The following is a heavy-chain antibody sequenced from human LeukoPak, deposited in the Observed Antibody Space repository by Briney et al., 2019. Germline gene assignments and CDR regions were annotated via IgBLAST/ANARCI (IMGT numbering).Heavy chain of an antibody. CDR2: IYSGGST. V-gene: IGHV3-66*01. D-gene: IGHD5-18*01. CDR3: ARDVGSYGPTDYGMDV. CDR1: GFTASSNY. Sequence: GGSLRLSCAASGFTASSNYMSWVRQAPGKGLEWVSVIYSGGSTYYADSVKGRFTISRDNSKNTLYLQMNSLRAEDTAVYYCARDVGSYGPTDYGMDVWGQGTTVTVSS. J-gene: IGHJ6*02.